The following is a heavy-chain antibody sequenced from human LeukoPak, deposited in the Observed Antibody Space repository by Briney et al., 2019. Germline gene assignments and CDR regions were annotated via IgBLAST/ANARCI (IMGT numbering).Heavy chain of an antibody. Sequence: SETLSLTCTVSGGSISSGDYYWSWIRQPPGKGLEWIGYIYYSGSTYYNPSLKSRVTISVDTSKNQFSLKLSSVTAADTAVYYCASGLIFGVAIHAEYFRHWGQGTLVTVSS. V-gene: IGHV4-30-4*08. D-gene: IGHD3-3*01. CDR2: IYYSGST. CDR1: GGSISSGDYY. CDR3: ASGLIFGVAIHAEYFRH. J-gene: IGHJ1*01.